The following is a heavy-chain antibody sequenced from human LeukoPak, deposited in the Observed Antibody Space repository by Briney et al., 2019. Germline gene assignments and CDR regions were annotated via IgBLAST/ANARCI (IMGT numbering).Heavy chain of an antibody. J-gene: IGHJ4*02. CDR3: ASAYYSDTRGFDY. CDR2: SGTAGGT. CDR1: GFTFISYA. V-gene: IGHV3-23*01. D-gene: IGHD3-22*01. Sequence: GGSLRLSCAASGFTFISYAMSWVRQAPGKGLEWVSSSGTAGGTYYADSVKGRFTISRDNSENTLYLQMNSLRAGDTAVYYCASAYYSDTRGFDYWGQGTLVTVSS.